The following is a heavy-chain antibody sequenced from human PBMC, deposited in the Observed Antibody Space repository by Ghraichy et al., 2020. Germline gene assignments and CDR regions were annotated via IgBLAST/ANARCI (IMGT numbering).Heavy chain of an antibody. CDR1: GFTFTSSA. CDR2: IVVGSGNT. D-gene: IGHD2-21*01. CDR3: AAADYLVGYYYGMDV. V-gene: IGHV1-58*01. Sequence: SVKVSCKASGFTFTSSAVQWVRQARGQRLEWIGWIVVGSGNTNYAQKFQERVTITRDMSTSTAYMELSSLRSEDTAVYYCAAADYLVGYYYGMDVWGQGTTVTVSS. J-gene: IGHJ6*02.